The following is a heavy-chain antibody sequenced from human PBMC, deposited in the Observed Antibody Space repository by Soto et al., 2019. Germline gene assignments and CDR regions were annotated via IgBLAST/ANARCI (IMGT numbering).Heavy chain of an antibody. D-gene: IGHD3-22*01. CDR3: ARTQIVVPKEYYGMDV. Sequence: EASVKVSCKASGYTFTGYYMHWVRQAPGQGLEWMGWINPNSGGTNYAQKFQGWVTMTRDTSISTAYMELSRLRSDDTAVYYCARTQIVVPKEYYGMDVWGQGTTVTVSS. J-gene: IGHJ6*02. CDR1: GYTFTGYY. V-gene: IGHV1-2*04. CDR2: INPNSGGT.